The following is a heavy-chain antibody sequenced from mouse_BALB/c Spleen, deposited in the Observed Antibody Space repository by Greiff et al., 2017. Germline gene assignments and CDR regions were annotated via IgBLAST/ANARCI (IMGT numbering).Heavy chain of an antibody. CDR3: ARQGGGSVWYFDV. CDR1: EYEFPSHD. Sequence: DVQLQESGGGLVQPGESLKLSCESNEYEFPSHDMSWVRKTPEKRLELVAAINSDGGSTYYPDTMERRFIISRDNTKKTLYLQMSSLRSEDTALYYCARQGGGSVWYFDVWGAGTTVTVSS. J-gene: IGHJ1*01. V-gene: IGHV5-2*01. D-gene: IGHD1-1*02. CDR2: INSDGGST.